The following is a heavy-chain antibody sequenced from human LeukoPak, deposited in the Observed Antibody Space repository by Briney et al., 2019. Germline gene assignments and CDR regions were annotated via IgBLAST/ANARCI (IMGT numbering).Heavy chain of an antibody. J-gene: IGHJ4*02. CDR2: ISSSSSYI. Sequence: PGGSLRLSCAASGFTFSSYSMNWVRQAPGKGLEWVSSISSSSSYIYYADSVKGRFTISRDNAKNSLYLQMNSLRAEDTAVYYCAKVKHSSSWRGVGAYYFDYWGQGTLVTVSS. D-gene: IGHD6-13*01. V-gene: IGHV3-21*04. CDR1: GFTFSSYS. CDR3: AKVKHSSSWRGVGAYYFDY.